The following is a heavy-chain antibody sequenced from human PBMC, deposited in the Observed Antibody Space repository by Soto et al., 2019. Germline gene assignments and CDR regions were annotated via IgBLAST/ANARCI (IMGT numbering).Heavy chain of an antibody. Sequence: PSETLSLTCTVSGGSISSYYWSWIRQPPGKRLEWIGYIYYSGSTNYNPSLKSRVTISVGTSKNQFSLKLSSVTAADTAVYYCARSERAITFGEIIALHFDYWGQGTLVTVSS. CDR3: ARSERAITFGEIIALHFDY. CDR1: GGSISSYY. D-gene: IGHD3-16*02. V-gene: IGHV4-59*08. J-gene: IGHJ4*02. CDR2: IYYSGST.